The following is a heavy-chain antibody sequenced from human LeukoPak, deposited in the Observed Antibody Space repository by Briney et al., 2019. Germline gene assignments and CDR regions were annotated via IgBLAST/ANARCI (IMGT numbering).Heavy chain of an antibody. Sequence: ASVKVSCKASGYTFTGYYIYWVRQAPGQGLEWMGWINPNSGGTNYAQKFQGRVTMTRDTSISTAYMELSRLRSDDTAVYYCARGYCSSTSCYVVSYNWFDPWGQGTLVTVSS. V-gene: IGHV1-2*02. CDR3: ARGYCSSTSCYVVSYNWFDP. J-gene: IGHJ5*02. CDR2: INPNSGGT. D-gene: IGHD2-2*01. CDR1: GYTFTGYY.